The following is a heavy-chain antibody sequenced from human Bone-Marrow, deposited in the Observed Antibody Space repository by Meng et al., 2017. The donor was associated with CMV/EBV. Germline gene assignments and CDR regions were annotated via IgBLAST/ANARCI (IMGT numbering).Heavy chain of an antibody. J-gene: IGHJ6*01. CDR2: INHSGST. CDR3: ARCSYYYYGMDV. D-gene: IGHD2-15*01. CDR1: GGSFSGYY. V-gene: IGHV4-34*01. Sequence: SETLSLTCAVYGGSFSGYYWSWIRQPPGKGLEWIGEINHSGSTNYNPSLKSRVTISVDTSKNQFSLKLSSVTAADTAVYYCARCSYYYYGMDVWGQGTTVTGSS.